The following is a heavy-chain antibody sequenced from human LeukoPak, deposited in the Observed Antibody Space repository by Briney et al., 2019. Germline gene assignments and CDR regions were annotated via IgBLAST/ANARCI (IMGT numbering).Heavy chain of an antibody. CDR1: GGSISSGGYY. CDR3: AREAIREYSYGYGPLDY. CDR2: IYYSGST. D-gene: IGHD5-18*01. J-gene: IGHJ4*02. V-gene: IGHV4-31*03. Sequence: SETLSLTCTVSGGSISSGGYYWSWLRQHPGKGLEWIGYIYYSGSTSYNPSLKSRVTISVDTSKNQFSLKLTSVTAADTAVYYCAREAIREYSYGYGPLDYWGQGTLVTVSS.